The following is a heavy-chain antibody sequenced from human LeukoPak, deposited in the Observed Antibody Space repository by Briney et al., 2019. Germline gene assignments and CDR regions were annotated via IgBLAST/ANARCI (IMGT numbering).Heavy chain of an antibody. V-gene: IGHV3-30*02. CDR3: AREGYYGSGSYRRWEFDY. CDR1: GFTFRSYD. J-gene: IGHJ4*02. CDR2: IRYDGSNK. D-gene: IGHD3-10*01. Sequence: GGSLRLSCAASGFTFRSYDMHWVRQAPGKGLEWVSFIRYDGSNKYYADSVKGRFTISRDNAKNSLYLQMNSLRAEDTAVYYCAREGYYGSGSYRRWEFDYWGQGTLVTVSS.